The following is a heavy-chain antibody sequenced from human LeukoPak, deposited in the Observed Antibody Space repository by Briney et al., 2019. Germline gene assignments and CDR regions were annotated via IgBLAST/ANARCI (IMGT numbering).Heavy chain of an antibody. CDR3: ARVWQDYSGVDY. V-gene: IGHV3-48*02. Sequence: GGSLRLSCAASGLTVTNAWMNWVRQAPGKGLEWISYISTTGTTIHYADSVKGRFAISRDNAKSSLYLQMNSLRDEDTAVYYCARVWQDYSGVDYWGQGTLVTVSS. CDR2: ISTTGTTI. D-gene: IGHD2-21*01. J-gene: IGHJ4*02. CDR1: GLTVTNAW.